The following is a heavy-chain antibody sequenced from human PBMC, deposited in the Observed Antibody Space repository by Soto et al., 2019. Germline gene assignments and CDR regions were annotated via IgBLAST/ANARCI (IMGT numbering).Heavy chain of an antibody. D-gene: IGHD6-19*01. J-gene: IGHJ6*02. CDR1: GFTFSSYG. V-gene: IGHV3-30*18. CDR2: ISYDGSNK. Sequence: QVQLVESGGGVVQPGRSLRLSCAAPGFTFSSYGMHWVRQATGKGLEWVAVISYDGSNKYYADSVKGRFTISRDNSKNTLYLQMNSLRSEDTSVYYCAKDRGWLAERYYYGMEVWGQGPTVTVSS. CDR3: AKDRGWLAERYYYGMEV.